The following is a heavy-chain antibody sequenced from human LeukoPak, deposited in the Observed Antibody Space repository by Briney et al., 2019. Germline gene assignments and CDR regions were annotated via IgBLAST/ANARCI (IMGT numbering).Heavy chain of an antibody. CDR3: ARDGETYYYDRSGSAGYYFDY. V-gene: IGHV1-18*01. CDR1: GYTFTSYG. D-gene: IGHD3-22*01. CDR2: ISAYNGNT. J-gene: IGHJ4*02. Sequence: ASVKVSCKASGYTFTSYGISWVRQAPGQGLEWMGWISAYNGNTNYAQKLQGRVTMTTDTSTSTAYMELRSLRSDDTAVYYCARDGETYYYDRSGSAGYYFDYWGQGTLVTVSS.